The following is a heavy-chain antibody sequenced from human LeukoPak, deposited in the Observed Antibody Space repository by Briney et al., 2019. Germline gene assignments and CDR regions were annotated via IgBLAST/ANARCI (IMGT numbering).Heavy chain of an antibody. CDR1: GFTFSSYA. CDR2: INVNAGRT. Sequence: GGSLRLSCAASGFTFSSYAIGWGRQAPGKGLEWLSVINVNAGRTFNADSVNGGFTTSTDNSKNTVHPQMNSLRADDTAVYYCAKVRLVYERSGLGFDHWGQGTLVTVSS. V-gene: IGHV3-23*01. CDR3: AKVRLVYERSGLGFDH. D-gene: IGHD3-22*01. J-gene: IGHJ4*02.